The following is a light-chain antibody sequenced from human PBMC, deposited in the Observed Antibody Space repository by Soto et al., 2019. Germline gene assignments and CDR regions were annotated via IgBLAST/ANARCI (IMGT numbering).Light chain of an antibody. Sequence: QAVVTQEPSFSVSPGGTVTLTCGLSSGSVSTSSYPTWYQQTPGQAPRTLIYSTNTRSSGVPDRFSGYILGNKAALTITGAQADDESDYYCVLYIGTWVFGGGTKLPVL. V-gene: IGLV8-61*01. CDR2: STN. CDR1: SGSVSTSSY. CDR3: VLYIGTWV. J-gene: IGLJ3*02.